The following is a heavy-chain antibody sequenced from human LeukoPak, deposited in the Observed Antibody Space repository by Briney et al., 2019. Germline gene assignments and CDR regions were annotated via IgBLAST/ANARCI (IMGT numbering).Heavy chain of an antibody. CDR1: GFTFSNYW. J-gene: IGHJ3*02. Sequence: GGSLRLSCAASGFTFSNYWMHWVRQAPGKGPVWVSHISGDGRDTSYADSVKGRFTISRDNAKNSLYLQMNSLRAEDMALYYCARSSYSSGWYMGAFDIWGQGQWSPSLQ. CDR3: ARSSYSSGWYMGAFDI. D-gene: IGHD6-19*01. CDR2: ISGDGRDT. V-gene: IGHV3-74*01.